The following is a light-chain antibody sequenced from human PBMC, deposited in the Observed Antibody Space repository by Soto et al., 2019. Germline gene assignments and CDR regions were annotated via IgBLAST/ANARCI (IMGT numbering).Light chain of an antibody. Sequence: IVLTQSPGTLSLSPGERATLSCRASQSVNSGYLAWYQQKPGQAPRLLIYATSIRTTDFTDRFSGSGAGTNVTLTISGVEHEDYAVYYCHCQQFDTSRIYSFGQGTKLEIK. J-gene: IGKJ2*01. CDR3: HCQQFDTSRIYS. CDR2: ATS. CDR1: QSVNSGY. V-gene: IGKV3-20*01.